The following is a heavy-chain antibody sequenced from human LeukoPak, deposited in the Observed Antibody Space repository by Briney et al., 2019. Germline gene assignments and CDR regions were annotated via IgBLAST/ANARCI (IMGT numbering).Heavy chain of an antibody. D-gene: IGHD6-19*01. Sequence: GGSLRLSCAASGFRLYEYGMRWAPGAPGRGVELVSVINWNGGSIGKADSVKGRFTISRDNDKNTLYLQMNSLRADDTAVYDCARLDASGLDYRGQGTLVTVSS. CDR1: GFRLYEYG. J-gene: IGHJ4*02. CDR2: INWNGGSI. CDR3: ARLDASGLDY. V-gene: IGHV3-20*01.